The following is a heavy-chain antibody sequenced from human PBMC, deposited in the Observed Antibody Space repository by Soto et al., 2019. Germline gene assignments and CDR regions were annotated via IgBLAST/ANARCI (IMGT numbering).Heavy chain of an antibody. J-gene: IGHJ6*02. CDR1: GFTFSSYG. Sequence: QVQLVESGGSVVQPGRSLRLSCAASGFTFSSYGMHWVRQAPGKGLEWVAVIWYDGSNKYYADSVKGRFTISRDNSNNTLYLQMNSVRAEDTAVYYCARDPGRPLWFGELLYGMDVWGQGTKVNVSS. V-gene: IGHV3-33*01. D-gene: IGHD3-10*01. CDR2: IWYDGSNK. CDR3: ARDPGRPLWFGELLYGMDV.